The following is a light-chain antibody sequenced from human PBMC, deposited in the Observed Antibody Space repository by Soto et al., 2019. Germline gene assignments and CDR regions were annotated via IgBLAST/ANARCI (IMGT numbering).Light chain of an antibody. J-gene: IGLJ1*01. V-gene: IGLV1-47*03. CDR1: SSNIGSNY. Sequence: QSVLTQPPSASGTPGQRVTISCSGSSSNIGSNYVYWYQQLPGTAPKLLIYRNNQRPSGVPDRFSGSKSGTSASLAISGLWSDDEADYYCAAWDDSLSGNYVFGTGTKLTVL. CDR3: AAWDDSLSGNYV. CDR2: RNN.